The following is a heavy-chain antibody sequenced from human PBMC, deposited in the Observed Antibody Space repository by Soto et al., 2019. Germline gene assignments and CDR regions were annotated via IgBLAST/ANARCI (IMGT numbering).Heavy chain of an antibody. CDR1: GFTFSNYD. J-gene: IGHJ6*02. Sequence: GGSLRLSCAASGFTFSNYDMHWVRQVTGKGLEWVSGITTAGDTYYPGSVKGRFTISREKAKNSLYLQMNSLSAGDTAVYYCARELPGGSYGMHVWRHGPTVTVSS. V-gene: IGHV3-13*01. CDR2: ITTAGDT. CDR3: ARELPGGSYGMHV.